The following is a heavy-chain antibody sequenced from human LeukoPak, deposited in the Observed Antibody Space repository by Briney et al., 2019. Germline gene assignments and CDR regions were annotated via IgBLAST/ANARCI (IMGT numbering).Heavy chain of an antibody. J-gene: IGHJ4*02. CDR1: GFTFSSYA. V-gene: IGHV3-30-3*01. CDR3: AKDLPGFFDY. CDR2: ISYDGSNK. Sequence: GGSLRLSCAASGFTFSSYAMHWVRQAPGKGLEWVAVISYDGSNKYYADSVKGRFTISRDNSKNTLYLQMNSLRAEDTAVYSCAKDLPGFFDYWGQGTLVTVFS.